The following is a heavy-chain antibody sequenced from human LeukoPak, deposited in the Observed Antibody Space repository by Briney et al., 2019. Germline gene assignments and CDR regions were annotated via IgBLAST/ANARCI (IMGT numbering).Heavy chain of an antibody. CDR3: ASIGGSYYAFDY. V-gene: IGHV1-3*01. J-gene: IGHJ4*02. CDR1: GYTFTSYA. D-gene: IGHD1-26*01. CDR2: INAGNGNT. Sequence: ASVTVSCKASGYTFTSYAMHWVRQAPGQRLEWMGWINAGNGNTKYSQKFQGRVTITRDTSASTAYMELSSLRSEDTAVYYCASIGGSYYAFDYWGQGTLVTVSS.